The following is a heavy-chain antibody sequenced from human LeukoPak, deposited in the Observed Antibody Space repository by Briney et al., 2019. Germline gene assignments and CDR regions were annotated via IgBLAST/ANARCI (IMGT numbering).Heavy chain of an antibody. Sequence: SETLSLTCTVSGGSIGSYYWSWIRQPPGKGLEWIGYIYYSGSTNYNPSLKSRVTMSVDTSKNQFSLKLSSVTAAGTAVYYCARGGYSYGFSSYSGAYMDVWGKGTTVTISS. CDR1: GGSIGSYY. CDR2: IYYSGST. CDR3: ARGGYSYGFSSYSGAYMDV. J-gene: IGHJ6*03. V-gene: IGHV4-59*12. D-gene: IGHD5-18*01.